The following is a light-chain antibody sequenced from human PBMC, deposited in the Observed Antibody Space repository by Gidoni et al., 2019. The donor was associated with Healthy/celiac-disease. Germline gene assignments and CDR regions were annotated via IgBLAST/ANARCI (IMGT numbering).Light chain of an antibody. CDR2: AAS. J-gene: IGKJ1*01. CDR1: QSISSY. CDR3: QQSYSTTWT. V-gene: IGKV1-39*01. Sequence: DIQMTQSPSSLSASVGDRVTITCRASQSISSYLNWYQQKPGKAPKLLVYAASSLQSWVPSRFKGSGSGTKFTLTISSLQPEDFATYYCQQSYSTTWTFGQGTKVEIK.